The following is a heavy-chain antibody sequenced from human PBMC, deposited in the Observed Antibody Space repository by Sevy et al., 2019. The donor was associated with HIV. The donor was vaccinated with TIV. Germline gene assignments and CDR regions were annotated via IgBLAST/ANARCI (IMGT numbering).Heavy chain of an antibody. CDR2: IGYDGSDK. V-gene: IGHV3-30*02. D-gene: IGHD6-13*01. J-gene: IGHJ4*01. CDR3: AKNTAAAGVGGFDY. CDR1: GFTFNYYG. Sequence: GGSLRLSCAASGFTFNYYGVHWVRQAPGKGLEWVAFIGYDGSDKNYADSVKGRFTISSDNSQNKMYMQMNSLRPDDTAVYYCAKNTAAAGVGGFDYWGHGTLVTVSS.